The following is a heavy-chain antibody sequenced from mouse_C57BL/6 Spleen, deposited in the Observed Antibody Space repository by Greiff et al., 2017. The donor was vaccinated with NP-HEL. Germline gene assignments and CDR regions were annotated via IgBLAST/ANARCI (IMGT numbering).Heavy chain of an antibody. CDR3: ARYDDYERDYYAMDY. J-gene: IGHJ4*01. CDR2: INPNNGGT. V-gene: IGHV1-26*01. CDR1: GYTFTDYY. D-gene: IGHD2-4*01. Sequence: EVQLQQSGPELVKPGASVKISCKASGYTFTDYYMNWVKQSHGKSLEWIGDINPNNGGTSYNQKFKGKATLTVDKSSSTAYMELRSLTSEDSAVYYCARYDDYERDYYAMDYWGQGTSVTVSS.